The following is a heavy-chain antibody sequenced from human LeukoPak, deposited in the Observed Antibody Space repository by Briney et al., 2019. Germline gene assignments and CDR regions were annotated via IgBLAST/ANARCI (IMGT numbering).Heavy chain of an antibody. CDR1: GASVSSSH. D-gene: IGHD1-26*01. Sequence: SETLSLTCVVSGASVSSSHWNWIRQLPGKGLEWIGCLSYTGKTDYNPSLTSRVTISLDTSKNQVSLKLRSVTAADTAVYYCARRGSGSYYDHAFDIWGQGTMVTVSS. CDR2: LSYTGKT. V-gene: IGHV4-59*02. J-gene: IGHJ3*02. CDR3: ARRGSGSYYDHAFDI.